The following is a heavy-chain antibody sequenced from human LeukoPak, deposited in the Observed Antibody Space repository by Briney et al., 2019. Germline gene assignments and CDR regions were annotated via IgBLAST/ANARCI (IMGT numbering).Heavy chain of an antibody. CDR1: GYTFTSYA. V-gene: IGHV7-4-1*02. CDR2: INTNTGNP. CDR3: ASQGYGGRLIY. D-gene: IGHD4-23*01. Sequence: ASVKVSCKASGYTFTSYAMNWVRQAPGQGLKWMGWINTNTGNPTYAQGFAGRFVFSLDTSVSTAYLQISSLKAEDTAVYYCASQGYGGRLIYWGQGTLVTVSS. J-gene: IGHJ4*02.